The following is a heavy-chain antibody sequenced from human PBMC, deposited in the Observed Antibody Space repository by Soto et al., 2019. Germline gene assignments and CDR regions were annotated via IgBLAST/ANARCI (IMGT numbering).Heavy chain of an antibody. CDR2: IKEDGSEK. CDR3: ASSQCSAYDI. D-gene: IGHD2-15*01. Sequence: EGHLVESGGGLVQPGGSLRLSCAASQLTFSPYYMSWVRQAPGKGLEWVAHIKEDGSEKFYVDSVKGRFTMSRDNAHNLLFLKMNSLRVEDTAVYYCASSQCSAYDIWGQGTMVTVSS. V-gene: IGHV3-7*01. J-gene: IGHJ3*02. CDR1: QLTFSPYY.